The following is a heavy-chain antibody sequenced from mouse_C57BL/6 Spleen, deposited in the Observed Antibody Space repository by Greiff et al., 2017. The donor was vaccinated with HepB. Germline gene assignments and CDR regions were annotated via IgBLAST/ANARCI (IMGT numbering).Heavy chain of an antibody. CDR1: GYTFTSYW. J-gene: IGHJ2*01. Sequence: QVQLKQPGAELVRPGSSVKLSCKASGYTFTSYWMHWVKQRPIQGLEWIGNIDPSDSETHYNQKFKDKATLTVDKSSSTAYMQLSSLTSEDSAVYYCARSIYYDYDGYFDYWGQGTTLTVSS. D-gene: IGHD2-4*01. CDR3: ARSIYYDYDGYFDY. CDR2: IDPSDSET. V-gene: IGHV1-52*01.